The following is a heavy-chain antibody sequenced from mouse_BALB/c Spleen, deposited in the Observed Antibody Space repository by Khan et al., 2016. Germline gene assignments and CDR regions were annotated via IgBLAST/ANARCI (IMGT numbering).Heavy chain of an antibody. V-gene: IGHV1-9*01. CDR3: AGGAY. J-gene: IGHJ3*01. Sequence: QVQLKQSGAELMKPGASVKISCKATGYTFSRYWIEWVKERPGHGLEWIGEILPGSGSSNYNENFKGKATFTAETSSNTAHMQLRSLTFDDSAVYYCAGGAYWGQGTLVTVSA. CDR1: GYTFSRYW. CDR2: ILPGSGSS.